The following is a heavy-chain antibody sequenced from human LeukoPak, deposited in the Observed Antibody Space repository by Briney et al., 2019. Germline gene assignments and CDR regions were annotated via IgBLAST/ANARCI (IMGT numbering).Heavy chain of an antibody. CDR3: ARDSIPVWFGERGAFDI. D-gene: IGHD3-10*01. CDR1: GYTFTGYY. Sequence: GASVKVSCKASGYTFTGYYMHWVRQAPGQGVEWMGWINPNSGGTNYAQKFQGRVTMTRDTSISTAYMELSRLRSDDTGVYYCARDSIPVWFGERGAFDIWGQGTMVTVSS. J-gene: IGHJ3*02. CDR2: INPNSGGT. V-gene: IGHV1-2*02.